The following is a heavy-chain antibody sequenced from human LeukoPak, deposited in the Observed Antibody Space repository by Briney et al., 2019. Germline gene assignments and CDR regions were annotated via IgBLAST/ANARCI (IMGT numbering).Heavy chain of an antibody. D-gene: IGHD3-10*01. CDR1: GFTFSSYG. Sequence: GGSLRLSCAASGFTFSSYGMHWVRQAPGKGLEWVAVISYDGSNKYYADSVKGRFTISRDNSKNTLYLQMNSLRAEDTAVYYCASYYGSGSYSGEYFQHWGQGTLVTVSS. V-gene: IGHV3-30*03. J-gene: IGHJ1*01. CDR2: ISYDGSNK. CDR3: ASYYGSGSYSGEYFQH.